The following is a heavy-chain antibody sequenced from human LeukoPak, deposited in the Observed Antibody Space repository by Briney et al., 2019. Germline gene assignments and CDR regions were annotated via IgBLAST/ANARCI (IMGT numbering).Heavy chain of an antibody. CDR1: GFTFSSYS. V-gene: IGHV3-21*01. Sequence: GGSLRLSCAASGFTFSSYSMNWVRQAPGKGLEWVSSISSSSSYIYYADSVKGRFTISRDNAKNSLYLQMNSLRAEDTALYYCAAWYSSSSGHNWFDPWGQGTLVTVSS. CDR3: AAWYSSSSGHNWFDP. CDR2: ISSSSSYI. J-gene: IGHJ5*02. D-gene: IGHD6-6*01.